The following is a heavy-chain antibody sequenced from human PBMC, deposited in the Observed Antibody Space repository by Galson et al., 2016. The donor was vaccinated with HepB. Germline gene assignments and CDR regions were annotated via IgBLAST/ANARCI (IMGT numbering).Heavy chain of an antibody. CDR2: ISYDESNK. CDR1: GFTFDYYG. V-gene: IGHV3-30*18. J-gene: IGHJ6*02. CDR3: AKDRGRWVTTDGMDV. Sequence: SLRLSCAVSGFTFDYYGIHWVRQAPGKGLEWVAYISYDESNKYYIDSVKGRFTISRDNSKSTLYLEMNSLRGEDTAVYYCAKDRGRWVTTDGMDVWGQGTTVIVCS. D-gene: IGHD2-21*02.